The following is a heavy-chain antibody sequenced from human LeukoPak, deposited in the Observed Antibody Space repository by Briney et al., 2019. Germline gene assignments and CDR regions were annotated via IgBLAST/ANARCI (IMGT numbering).Heavy chain of an antibody. Sequence: PSEILSLTCTVSGGSISSYYWSWIRQPPGKGLEWIGSIYYSGSTNYNPSLKSRVTISVDTSKNQFSLKLSSVAAADTAVYFCARDSPIGGRNGYRIFDYWGQGTLVTVSS. V-gene: IGHV4-59*01. CDR2: IYYSGST. CDR3: ARDSPIGGRNGYRIFDY. D-gene: IGHD5-24*01. J-gene: IGHJ4*02. CDR1: GGSISSYY.